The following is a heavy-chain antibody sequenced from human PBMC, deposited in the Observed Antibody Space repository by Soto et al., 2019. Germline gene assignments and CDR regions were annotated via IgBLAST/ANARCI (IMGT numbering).Heavy chain of an antibody. Sequence: GGSLRLSCAASGFTFSSYGMHWVRHAPGKGLEWVSVISYDGSKKYYADSVKGRFTISRDNSKNTLYLQMSSLRAEDTAVYYCVKDGSSGWPYYYGMDVWGQGTTVTAP. CDR1: GFTFSSYG. J-gene: IGHJ6*02. D-gene: IGHD6-19*01. CDR2: ISYDGSKK. V-gene: IGHV3-30*18. CDR3: VKDGSSGWPYYYGMDV.